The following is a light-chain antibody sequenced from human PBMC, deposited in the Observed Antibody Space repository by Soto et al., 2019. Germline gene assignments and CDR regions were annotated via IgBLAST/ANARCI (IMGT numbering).Light chain of an antibody. V-gene: IGKV3-15*01. Sequence: VMTQSPATLSVSPGERATLSCRASQSVNSNLAWYKQKPGQAPRLLIFGASTRATGIPARFSGSGSVTEFTLTISRLQSEDFAVYYCQHYHNWPPWTFGQGTKVEI. CDR1: QSVNSN. CDR2: GAS. J-gene: IGKJ1*01. CDR3: QHYHNWPPWT.